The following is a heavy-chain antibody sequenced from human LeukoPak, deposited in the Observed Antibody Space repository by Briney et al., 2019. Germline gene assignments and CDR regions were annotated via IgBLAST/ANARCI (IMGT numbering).Heavy chain of an antibody. CDR3: AKDAIIVGATMNAFDI. J-gene: IGHJ3*02. V-gene: IGHV3-30*02. Sequence: GGSLRLSCAASGFTFSSYSMNWVRQAPGKGLEWVAFIRYDESNKYYADSVKGRFTISRDNSKNTLYLQMNSLRAEDTAVYYCAKDAIIVGATMNAFDIWGQGTMVTVSS. D-gene: IGHD1-26*01. CDR1: GFTFSSYS. CDR2: IRYDESNK.